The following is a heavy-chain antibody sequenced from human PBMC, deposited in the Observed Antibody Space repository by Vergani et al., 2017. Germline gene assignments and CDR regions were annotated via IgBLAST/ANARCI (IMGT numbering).Heavy chain of an antibody. D-gene: IGHD3-22*01. V-gene: IGHV3-30*18. J-gene: IGHJ6*03. CDR3: AKAGSVTDGSLHYNFYIDV. CDR2: ISNDGSKK. Sequence: QVQLAEAGGGRVQPGRSLILSCAAAGFSFSSHAIHWVRQAPGKGLEGVAVISNDGSKKYYADSVKGRFTISRDNSKNTMDLQMNSLRTQDTAVYYCAKAGSVTDGSLHYNFYIDVWGKGTTVTVS. CDR1: GFSFSSHA.